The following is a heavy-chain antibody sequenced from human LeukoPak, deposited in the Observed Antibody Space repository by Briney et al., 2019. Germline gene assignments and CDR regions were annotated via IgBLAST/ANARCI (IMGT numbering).Heavy chain of an antibody. D-gene: IGHD6-13*01. Sequence: GGSLRLSCAASGFTFSSYGMSWVRQAPGKGLEWVSAISGSGGSTYYADSVKDRFTISRDNSKNTLYLQMNSLRAEDTAVYYCARREIAAAALDPWGQGTLVTVSS. CDR3: ARREIAAAALDP. CDR2: ISGSGGST. J-gene: IGHJ5*02. CDR1: GFTFSSYG. V-gene: IGHV3-23*01.